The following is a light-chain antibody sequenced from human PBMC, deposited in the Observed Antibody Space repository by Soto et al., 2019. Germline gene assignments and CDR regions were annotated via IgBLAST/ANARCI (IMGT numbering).Light chain of an antibody. CDR2: ANS. Sequence: QPVLTQPPSVSGAPGQRVTISCTGSSSNIGAGYDVHWYQQLPGAAPTLLISANSDRPSGVPDRFSGSKPGTSASLAITGLQTEDEADFYCQSFDRSLTAWVFGGGTKLTVL. CDR1: SSNIGAGYD. J-gene: IGLJ3*02. V-gene: IGLV1-40*01. CDR3: QSFDRSLTAWV.